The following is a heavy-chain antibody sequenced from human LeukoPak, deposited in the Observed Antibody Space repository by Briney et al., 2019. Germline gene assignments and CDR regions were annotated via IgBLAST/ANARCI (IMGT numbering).Heavy chain of an antibody. J-gene: IGHJ4*02. CDR3: ARDYCSSTSCLFDY. Sequence: WASVKVSCKASGYTFTVYHMHWVRQAPGQGLEWMGRINPNSGDTNYAQKFQGRVTMTRDTSISTAYMELSRLRSDDTAVYYCARDYCSSTSCLFDYWGQGTLVTVSS. V-gene: IGHV1-2*06. CDR1: GYTFTVYH. CDR2: INPNSGDT. D-gene: IGHD2-2*01.